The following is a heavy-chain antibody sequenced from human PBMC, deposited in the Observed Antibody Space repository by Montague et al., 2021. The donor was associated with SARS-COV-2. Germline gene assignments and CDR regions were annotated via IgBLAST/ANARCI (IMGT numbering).Heavy chain of an antibody. V-gene: IGHV3-23*01. D-gene: IGHD3-10*01. J-gene: IGHJ3*02. CDR3: ATSRDVLLWFGELLDAFDI. CDR1: GFTVSSYA. Sequence: SLRLSCAASGFTVSSYAMSWVRQAPGKGLEWVSTISGSVGSTYYSYSIXVRFTISRDNSKNTLYLQMNSLRVEDTAVYYCATSRDVLLWFGELLDAFDIWGQGTMVTVSS. CDR2: ISGSVGST.